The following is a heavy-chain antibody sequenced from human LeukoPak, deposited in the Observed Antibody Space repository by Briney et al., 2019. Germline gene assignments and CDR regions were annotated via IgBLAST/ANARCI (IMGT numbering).Heavy chain of an antibody. D-gene: IGHD3-10*01. CDR2: INHSGST. J-gene: IGHJ6*02. V-gene: IGHV4-34*01. Sequence: SETLSLTCAVYVGFFSGYYWSWIRQPPGKGLEWIGEINHSGSTNYNPSLKSRVTISVDTSKNQFSLKLSSVIAADTAVYYCARGMVRGVISHSIHHDYYYGMDVWGQGTTVTVSS. CDR3: ARGMVRGVISHSIHHDYYYGMDV. CDR1: VGFFSGYY.